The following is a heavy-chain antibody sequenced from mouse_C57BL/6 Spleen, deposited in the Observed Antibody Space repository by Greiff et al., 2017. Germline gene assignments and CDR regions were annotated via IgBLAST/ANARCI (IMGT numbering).Heavy chain of an antibody. J-gene: IGHJ2*01. CDR3: ARSELGPCDD. CDR1: GYSFTDYN. CDR2: ITPNYGTT. V-gene: IGHV1-39*01. Sequence: VQLKESGPELVKPGASVKISCKASGYSFTDYNMNWVKQSNGKSLAWIGVITPNYGTTSSNQKFKGKATLTVDQSSSTAYMQLNILTTEESAVYYCARSELGPCDDWGQGTTLTVSS. D-gene: IGHD4-1*01.